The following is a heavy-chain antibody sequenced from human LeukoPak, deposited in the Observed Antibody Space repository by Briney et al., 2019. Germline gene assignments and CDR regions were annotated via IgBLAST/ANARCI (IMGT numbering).Heavy chain of an antibody. D-gene: IGHD4-17*01. CDR2: IYYSGST. CDR1: GGSISSYY. J-gene: IGHJ5*02. Sequence: SETLSLTCTVSGGSISSYYWSWIRQPPGKGLEWIGYIYYSGSTNYNPSLKSRDTISVDTSKNQFSLKLSSVTAADTAVYYCARDYGDLWFDPWGQGTLVTVSS. V-gene: IGHV4-59*01. CDR3: ARDYGDLWFDP.